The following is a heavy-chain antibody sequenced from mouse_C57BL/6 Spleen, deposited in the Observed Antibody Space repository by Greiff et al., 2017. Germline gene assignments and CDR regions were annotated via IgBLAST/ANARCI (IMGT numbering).Heavy chain of an antibody. V-gene: IGHV5-9-1*02. D-gene: IGHD2-1*01. Sequence: EVKLMESGEGLVKPGGSLKLSCAASGFSFSSYAMSWVRQTPEKRLEWVAYISSGGDYIYYADTVKGRYTISRDNARNTLYLQMSSLKSEDTAIYYCTRAVYYGNFDYWGQGTTLTVSS. CDR2: ISSGGDYI. J-gene: IGHJ2*01. CDR3: TRAVYYGNFDY. CDR1: GFSFSSYA.